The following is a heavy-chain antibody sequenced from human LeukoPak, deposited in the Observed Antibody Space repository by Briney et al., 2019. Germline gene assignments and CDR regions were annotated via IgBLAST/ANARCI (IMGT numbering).Heavy chain of an antibody. CDR3: AREGPEGVIDY. Sequence: SETLSLTCTVSGGSISSGNYYWNWIRQPAGKGLEWIGRIYTSGSTNFNPSLKSRVTISLDKSRNHFSLKLSSVTAADTAVYYCAREGPEGVIDYWGQGTLVTVSS. J-gene: IGHJ4*02. D-gene: IGHD3-16*01. V-gene: IGHV4-61*02. CDR1: GGSISSGNYY. CDR2: IYTSGST.